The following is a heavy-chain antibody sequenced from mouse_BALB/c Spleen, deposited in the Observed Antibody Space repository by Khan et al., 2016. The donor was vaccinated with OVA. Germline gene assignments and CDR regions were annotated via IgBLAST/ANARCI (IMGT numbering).Heavy chain of an antibody. Sequence: VQLQESGPGLVAPSQSLSITCTVSGFSLSRYNINWVRQPPGKGLEWLGMIWGGGGTDYNSTLKSRLSISKDNSKRQVFLKVNSLQTDDTAMYYCARAYYRYDGYYAMDYWGQGTSVTVSS. D-gene: IGHD2-14*01. CDR3: ARAYYRYDGYYAMDY. CDR2: IWGGGGT. CDR1: GFSLSRYN. V-gene: IGHV2-6-4*01. J-gene: IGHJ4*01.